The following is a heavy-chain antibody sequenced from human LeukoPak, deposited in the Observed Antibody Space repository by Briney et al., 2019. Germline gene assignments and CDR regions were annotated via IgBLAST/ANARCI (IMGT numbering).Heavy chain of an antibody. CDR3: AREGDILTVSGFDI. CDR1: GGSISSGGYY. J-gene: IGHJ3*02. Sequence: PSQTLSLTCTVSGGSISSGGYYWSWIRQHPGKGLEWIGYIYYRGGTYYNPSLKSRITISVDTSKNQFSLRLSSVTAADTAAYYCAREGDILTVSGFDIWAKGQWSPSLQ. CDR2: IYYRGGT. D-gene: IGHD3-9*01. V-gene: IGHV4-31*03.